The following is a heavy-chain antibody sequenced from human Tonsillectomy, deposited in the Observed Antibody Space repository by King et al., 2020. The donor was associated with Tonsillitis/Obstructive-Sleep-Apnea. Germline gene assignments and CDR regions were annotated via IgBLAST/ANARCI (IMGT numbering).Heavy chain of an antibody. CDR1: GFTVSSNY. J-gene: IGHJ6*03. V-gene: IGHV3-53*01. CDR2: IYSGGRT. D-gene: IGHD3-3*01. Sequence: VQLVESGGAFIRPGGSLRLSCAASGFTVSSNYMIWVRQAPGKGLEWVSVIYSGGRTYYGDSVRGRFTISRDNSKNTLHLQMHSLRAEDTAVYFCARWYDFWGMDVWGKGTTVTVAS. CDR3: ARWYDFWGMDV.